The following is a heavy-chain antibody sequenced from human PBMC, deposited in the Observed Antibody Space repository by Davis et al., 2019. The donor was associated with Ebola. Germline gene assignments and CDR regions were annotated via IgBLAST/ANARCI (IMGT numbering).Heavy chain of an antibody. V-gene: IGHV3-23*01. D-gene: IGHD6-19*01. J-gene: IGHJ4*02. CDR1: GFAFRNNA. CDR2: ISGSGART. Sequence: GESLNLPCSASGFAFRNNALNSVRQAPGTGLEWVSGISGSGARTFYANSVKGRFSISRDNYKDTLYLEINSLRAEDTAVYHCAKDMRSAVPGTPDYWGPGTRVTVSS. CDR3: AKDMRSAVPGTPDY.